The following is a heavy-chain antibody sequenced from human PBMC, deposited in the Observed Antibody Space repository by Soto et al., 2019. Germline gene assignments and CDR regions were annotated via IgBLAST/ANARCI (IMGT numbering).Heavy chain of an antibody. J-gene: IGHJ3*02. V-gene: IGHV1-2*02. CDR2: INPNSGGT. D-gene: IGHD1-26*01. Sequence: ASVKVSCKASGYTFTGWNMHWVRQAPGQGLEWMGWINPNSGGTNYAQKFQGRVTMTRDTSIRTASMELSRLRSDDTALYYCARGLLSTGGGFDIWGQGTMVTVAS. CDR3: ARGLLSTGGGFDI. CDR1: GYTFTGWN.